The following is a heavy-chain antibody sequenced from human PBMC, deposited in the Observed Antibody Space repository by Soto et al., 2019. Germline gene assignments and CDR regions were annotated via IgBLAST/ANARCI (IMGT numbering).Heavy chain of an antibody. V-gene: IGHV1-69*08. Sequence: QVQLVQSGAEVKRPGSSVKVSCKSSGGSFNSFHFNWVRQAPGQGLEWMGRIIPMLDRTQYAQMFQRRVTITADKSTSTAYMEMSGLESVDTAVYYCARGTVTLFGVVTPPDYWGQGTLVTVSS. CDR1: GGSFNSFH. D-gene: IGHD3-3*01. J-gene: IGHJ4*02. CDR3: ARGTVTLFGVVTPPDY. CDR2: IIPMLDRT.